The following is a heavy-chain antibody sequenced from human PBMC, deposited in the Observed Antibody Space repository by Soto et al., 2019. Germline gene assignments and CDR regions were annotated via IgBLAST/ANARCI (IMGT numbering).Heavy chain of an antibody. D-gene: IGHD3-22*01. J-gene: IGHJ4*02. Sequence: SETLSLTCSVSGGSIGRYYWSWVRQAPGKGLEWIAYVSYSGATRYNPSLESRVTISVDTSKNQFSLRLNSVTAADTAVYYCARDGQYDSGGYSSQFDHWGQGDLVT. CDR3: ARDGQYDSGGYSSQFDH. V-gene: IGHV4-59*01. CDR1: GGSIGRYY. CDR2: VSYSGAT.